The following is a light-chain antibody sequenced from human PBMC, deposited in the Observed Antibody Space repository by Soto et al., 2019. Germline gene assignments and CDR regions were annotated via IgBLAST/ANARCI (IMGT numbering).Light chain of an antibody. J-gene: IGLJ3*02. V-gene: IGLV4-60*02. CDR2: LEGGGTY. CDR3: ETWDSNTRV. Sequence: QLVLTQSSSASASLGSSVKLTCTLSSGHGTYIIEWHQQQPGKAPRYLMKLEGGGTYNKGSGVPDLFSGSSSGADRYLSIANLQVEDEADYYCETWDSNTRVFGGGTKLTVL. CDR1: SGHGTYI.